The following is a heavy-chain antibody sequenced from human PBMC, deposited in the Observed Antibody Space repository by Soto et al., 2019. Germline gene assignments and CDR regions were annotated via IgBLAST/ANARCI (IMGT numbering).Heavy chain of an antibody. CDR1: GFSLSTRGVA. J-gene: IGHJ3*02. CDR2: IYWDDDK. D-gene: IGHD2-15*01. V-gene: IGHV2-5*02. Sequence: QITLKESGPTLVKPTQTLTLTCTFSGFSLSTRGVAVGWIRQPPGKALEWLALIYWDDDKRYIPSLKSRLTITKDTSKDQVVLTLTDMDPVDTGTYYCAHTVVVVVTATHAFDIWGQGTMVTVSS. CDR3: AHTVVVVVTATHAFDI.